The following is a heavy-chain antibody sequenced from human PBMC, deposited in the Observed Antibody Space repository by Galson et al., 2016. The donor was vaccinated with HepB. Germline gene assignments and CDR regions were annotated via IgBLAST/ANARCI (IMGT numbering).Heavy chain of an antibody. CDR2: ISGDGSSV. CDR3: ARDFSSYDEYFDL. J-gene: IGHJ4*02. Sequence: SLRLSCAASGIAFTNYWMNWVRQAPGKGLVWVSRISGDGSSVNYADFVKGRVTLSRDNAKNTLYLQMNSLRAEDTAVYYCARDFSSYDEYFDLWGQGTLVTVSS. D-gene: IGHD3-3*01. V-gene: IGHV3-74*01. CDR1: GIAFTNYW.